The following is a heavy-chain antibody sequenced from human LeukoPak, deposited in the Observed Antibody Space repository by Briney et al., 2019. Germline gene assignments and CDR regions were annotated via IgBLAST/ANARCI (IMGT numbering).Heavy chain of an antibody. CDR2: INPNSGGT. CDR3: ATDYSGSYFGDFDY. D-gene: IGHD1-26*01. Sequence: ASVKVSCKASGYTFTGYYMHWVRQAPGQGLEWMGRINPNSGGTNYAQKFQGRVTMTRDTSISTAYMELSRLRSDDTAVYYCATDYSGSYFGDFDYWGLGTLVTVSS. CDR1: GYTFTGYY. V-gene: IGHV1-2*06. J-gene: IGHJ4*02.